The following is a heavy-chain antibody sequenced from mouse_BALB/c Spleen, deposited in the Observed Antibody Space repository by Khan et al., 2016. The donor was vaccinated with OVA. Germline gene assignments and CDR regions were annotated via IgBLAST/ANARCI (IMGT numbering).Heavy chain of an antibody. CDR1: GFTFSDYY. CDR3: ARAGSCWFAY. CDR2: ISDGGSYT. Sequence: EVELVESGGGLVKPGGSLKLSCAASGFTFSDYYMYWVRQTPEKRLEWVATISDGGSYTYYTDSVKGRFTISRDNAKNNLYLQMSSLKSEDTAMDCCARAGSCWFAYWGQRSLVSVFA. J-gene: IGHJ3*01. V-gene: IGHV5-4*02.